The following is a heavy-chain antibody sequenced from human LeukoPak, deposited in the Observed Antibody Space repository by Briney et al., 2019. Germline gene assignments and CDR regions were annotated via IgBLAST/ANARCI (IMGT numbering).Heavy chain of an antibody. J-gene: IGHJ4*02. D-gene: IGHD3-10*01. V-gene: IGHV4-39*07. CDR3: AGITGSGSYYRIYFDY. CDR2: IYYSGST. CDR1: GGSISRSGYY. Sequence: SETLSLTCTVSGGSISRSGYYWGWIRQTPGKGLEWIGSIYYSGSTYYNPSLKSRVTISVDTSKNQFSLKLSSVTAADTAVYYCAGITGSGSYYRIYFDYWGQGTLVTVSS.